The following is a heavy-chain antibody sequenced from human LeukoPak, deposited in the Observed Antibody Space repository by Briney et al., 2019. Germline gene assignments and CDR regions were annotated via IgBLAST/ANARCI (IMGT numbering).Heavy chain of an antibody. Sequence: ASVKVSCEASGRLFTSYGIAWVRQAPGEGLEWVGWISNFDGDTKVAENLQGRVTLTTDSSTSTAYMVLTNLKFDDTAVYYCVRARGCSNCVLTDGFDSWGQGTKVTVSS. V-gene: IGHV1-18*01. CDR3: VRARGCSNCVLTDGFDS. J-gene: IGHJ3*01. CDR2: ISNFDGDT. CDR1: GRLFTSYG. D-gene: IGHD6-13*01.